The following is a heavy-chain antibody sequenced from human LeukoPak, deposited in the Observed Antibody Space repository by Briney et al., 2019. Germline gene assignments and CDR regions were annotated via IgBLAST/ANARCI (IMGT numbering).Heavy chain of an antibody. CDR3: VRLTAYSGYVLMGFEY. D-gene: IGHD5-12*01. CDR1: GYTFSSYG. J-gene: IGHJ4*02. Sequence: GASVKVSCKASGYTFSSYGITWVRQAPGQGLEWMGWISAYSGKTNSAQKFQGRVSLTTDTSTSTAYMELRSLRSDDTAVYYCVRLTAYSGYVLMGFEYWGQGTLVTVSS. CDR2: ISAYSGKT. V-gene: IGHV1-18*01.